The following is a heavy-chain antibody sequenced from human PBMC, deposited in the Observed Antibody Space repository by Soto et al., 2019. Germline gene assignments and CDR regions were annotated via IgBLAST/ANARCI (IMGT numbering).Heavy chain of an antibody. V-gene: IGHV3-48*02. D-gene: IGHD3-22*01. CDR2: LSSSRRTI. J-gene: IGHJ1*01. CDR1: GFTFRSYS. CDR3: ASSIVVRLVAEYFQH. Sequence: CGSLRLCCAASGFTFRSYSINWVRQAPGKGLEWVSYLSSSRRTIYYAASVKGLFTVSRDNAKNSLYLQMNSLRDEDTAVYYCASSIVVRLVAEYFQHWGQGILLSVYS.